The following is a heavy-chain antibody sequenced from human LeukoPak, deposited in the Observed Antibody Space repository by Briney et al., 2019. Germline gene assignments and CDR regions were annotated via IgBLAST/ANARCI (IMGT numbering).Heavy chain of an antibody. V-gene: IGHV4-34*01. CDR2: INHSGST. CDR1: GGSFSGYY. CDR3: ARGWPTPFDY. J-gene: IGHJ4*02. Sequence: PSETLSLTCAVYGGSFSGYYWSWIRQPPGKGLEWIGEINHSGSTNNNPSLKSRVTISVDTSKKQFSLKLSSVTAADTAVYYCARGWPTPFDYWGQGTLVTVSS.